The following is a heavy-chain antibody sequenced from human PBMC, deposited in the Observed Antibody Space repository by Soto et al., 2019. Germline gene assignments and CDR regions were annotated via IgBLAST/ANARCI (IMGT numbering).Heavy chain of an antibody. D-gene: IGHD6-13*01. V-gene: IGHV4-34*01. J-gene: IGHJ3*02. CDR1: GGSFSGYY. CDR3: ARRGQQLVLGTFDI. Sequence: SETLSRTCAVYGGSFSGYYWSWIRQPPGKGLEWIGEINHSGSTNYNPSLKSRVTISVDTSKNQFSLKLSSVTAADTAVYYCARRGQQLVLGTFDIWGQGTMVTVSS. CDR2: INHSGST.